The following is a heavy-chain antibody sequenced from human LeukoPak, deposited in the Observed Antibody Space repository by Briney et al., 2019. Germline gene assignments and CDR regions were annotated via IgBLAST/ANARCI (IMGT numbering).Heavy chain of an antibody. J-gene: IGHJ6*03. CDR1: GDSISSDY. Sequence: SESLSLTCAVSGDSISSDYWSWVRQPPGKGLEWIGYIYYTGSTNYNPSLKSRVTISVDTSKNQFSLKLSSVTAADTAVYFCARGRVSSSTWYSTYYYYFYMDVWGKGTTVTVS. D-gene: IGHD4-11*01. CDR3: ARGRVSSSTWYSTYYYYFYMDV. CDR2: IYYTGST. V-gene: IGHV4-59*01.